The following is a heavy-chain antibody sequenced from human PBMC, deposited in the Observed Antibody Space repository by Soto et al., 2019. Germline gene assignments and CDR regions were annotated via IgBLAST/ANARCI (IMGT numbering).Heavy chain of an antibody. J-gene: IGHJ4*02. CDR2: IHYRGST. V-gene: IGHV4-31*03. CDR1: SGSISTGCFY. Sequence: SETLSLTSTVSSGSISTGCFYWSWIRQHPGKGLEWIGYIHYRGSTYYNPSLKSRVSISVDTSKSQFSLMLTSVTAADSAVYYCATMIDPEFYFDYWGQGTRVT. D-gene: IGHD3-10*01. CDR3: ATMIDPEFYFDY.